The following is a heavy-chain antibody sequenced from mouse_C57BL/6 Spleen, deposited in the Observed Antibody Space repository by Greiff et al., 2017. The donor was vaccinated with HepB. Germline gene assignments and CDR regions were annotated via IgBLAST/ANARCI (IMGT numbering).Heavy chain of an antibody. Sequence: QVQLKESGAELAKPGASVKLSCKASGYTFTSYWMHWVKQRPGQGLEWIGYINPSSGYTKYNQKFKDKATLTADKSSSTAYMQLSSLTSEDSAVYYCATLELGPYFDYWGQGTTLTVSS. CDR1: GYTFTSYW. CDR3: ATLELGPYFDY. V-gene: IGHV1-7*01. CDR2: INPSSGYT. D-gene: IGHD4-1*01. J-gene: IGHJ2*01.